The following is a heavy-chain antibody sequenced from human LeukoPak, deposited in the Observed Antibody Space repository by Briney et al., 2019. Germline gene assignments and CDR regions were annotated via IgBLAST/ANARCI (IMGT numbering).Heavy chain of an antibody. V-gene: IGHV4-34*01. CDR3: ARRGSNYRPYYYYYMDV. Sequence: SETLSLTCAVYGGSFSGYYWSWIRQPPGKGLEWIGEINHSGSTNYNPSLKSRVTISVDTSKNQFSLKLSSVTAADTAVYYCARRGSNYRPYYYYYMDVWGKGTTVTVSS. CDR1: GGSFSGYY. CDR2: INHSGST. D-gene: IGHD4-11*01. J-gene: IGHJ6*03.